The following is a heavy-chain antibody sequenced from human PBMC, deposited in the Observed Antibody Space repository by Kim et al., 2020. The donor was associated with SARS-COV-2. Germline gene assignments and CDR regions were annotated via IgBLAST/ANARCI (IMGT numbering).Heavy chain of an antibody. CDR3: TRGPGIAVAGTIPWFDP. Sequence: VKGRFTISRDDSKSIAYLQMNSLKTEDTAVYYCTRGPGIAVAGTIPWFDPWGQGTLVTVSS. D-gene: IGHD6-19*01. J-gene: IGHJ5*02. V-gene: IGHV3-49*02.